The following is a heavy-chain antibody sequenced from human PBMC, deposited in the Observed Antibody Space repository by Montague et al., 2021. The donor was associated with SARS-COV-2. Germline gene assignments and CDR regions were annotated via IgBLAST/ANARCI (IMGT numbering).Heavy chain of an antibody. V-gene: IGHV4-4*09. Sequence: SETLSLTCTVSGVAISYGDWSWIRQPPGKGLEWIVTIFDNGDTXXXPSLKSRVTVSEDTSQNQFSLRLSSVAAADTALYYCARYYERSWDVWGQGTTVTVSS. CDR1: GVAISYGD. D-gene: IGHD3-16*01. CDR3: ARYYERSWDV. CDR2: IFDNGDT. J-gene: IGHJ6*02.